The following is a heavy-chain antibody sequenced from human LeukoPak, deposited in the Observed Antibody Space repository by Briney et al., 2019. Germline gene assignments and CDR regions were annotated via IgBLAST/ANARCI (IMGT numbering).Heavy chain of an antibody. CDR3: ARRQRNSSKVYRWDWFDP. V-gene: IGHV4-4*09. CDR1: GGSISSYY. Sequence: SETPSLTCTVSGGSISSYYWSWIRQPPGKGLEWIGYIYTSGSTNYNSSLKSRVTISVDTSKNQFSLKLGSVTAADTAVYYCARRQRNSSKVYRWDWFDPWGQGTLVTVSS. D-gene: IGHD2-2*01. J-gene: IGHJ5*02. CDR2: IYTSGST.